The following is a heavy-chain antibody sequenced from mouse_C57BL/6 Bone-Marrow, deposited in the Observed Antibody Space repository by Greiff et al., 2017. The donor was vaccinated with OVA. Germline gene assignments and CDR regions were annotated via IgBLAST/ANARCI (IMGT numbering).Heavy chain of an antibody. CDR1: GYTFTSYW. D-gene: IGHD2-5*01. J-gene: IGHJ2*01. Sequence: VQLQQPGAELVKPGASVKMSCKASGYTFTSYWITWVKQWPGQGLVWIGDIYPGSGSTNYNEKFKSKSTLTVDTSSSTAYMQLSSLTSEDSAVYYCARYGYSNYYFDYWGQGTTLTVSS. CDR2: IYPGSGST. V-gene: IGHV1-55*01. CDR3: ARYGYSNYYFDY.